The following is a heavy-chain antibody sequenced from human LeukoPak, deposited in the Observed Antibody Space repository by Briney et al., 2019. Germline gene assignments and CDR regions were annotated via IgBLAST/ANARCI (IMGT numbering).Heavy chain of an antibody. D-gene: IGHD3/OR15-3a*01. CDR1: GFTFSSFG. Sequence: PGGSLRLSCAASGFTFSSFGMHWVRQAPGKGLEWVTSIWSDGSNGKYADSVKGRSTISRDNSKNTLYLQMNSLRAEDTAVYYCAKDWSGPLDYWGQGTRVTVSS. J-gene: IGHJ4*02. V-gene: IGHV3-30*02. CDR3: AKDWSGPLDY. CDR2: IWSDGSNG.